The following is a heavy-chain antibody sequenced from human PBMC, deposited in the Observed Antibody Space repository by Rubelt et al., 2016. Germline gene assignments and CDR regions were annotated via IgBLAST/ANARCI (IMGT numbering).Heavy chain of an antibody. Sequence: QVQLVQSGAEVKKPGASVKVSCKASGYTFTSYGISWVRQAPGQGLEWMGWISAYNGNTNYAPKLQGRATLTTDTSTSKAYMELRSLRSDDTAVYYCARVEYYYDSSGYSDYWGQGTLVTVSS. CDR1: GYTFTSYG. V-gene: IGHV1-18*01. D-gene: IGHD3-22*01. CDR3: ARVEYYYDSSGYSDY. CDR2: ISAYNGNT. J-gene: IGHJ4*02.